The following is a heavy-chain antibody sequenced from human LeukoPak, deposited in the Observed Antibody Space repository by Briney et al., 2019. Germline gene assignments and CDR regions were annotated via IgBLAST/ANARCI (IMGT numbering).Heavy chain of an antibody. V-gene: IGHV3-15*01. D-gene: IGHD3-10*01. J-gene: IGHJ4*02. Sequence: GGSLRLSCAASGFTFSSYEMNWVRQAPGKGLEWVGRIISKTDGGTTDYAAPVEGRFSISRDDSETTVYLQMNSLKIEDTAVYYCTTVLRWFGELNDKDYWGQGTLVTVSS. CDR3: TTVLRWFGELNDKDY. CDR2: IISKTDGGTT. CDR1: GFTFSSYE.